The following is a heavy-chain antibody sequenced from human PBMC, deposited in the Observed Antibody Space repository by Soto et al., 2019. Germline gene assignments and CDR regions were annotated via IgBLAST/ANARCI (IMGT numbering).Heavy chain of an antibody. CDR1: GFIFSTYW. CDR2: INTDGSRT. V-gene: IGHV3-74*01. Sequence: EVQLVESGGGLGQPGGSLRLSCAASGFIFSTYWMHWVRQVPGKGLAWVSRINTDGSRTSYADSVKGRFTISRDNAKNTVYLQMNSLRAEDTAVYFCARVKSGSYDWFDPWAREPWSPSPQ. D-gene: IGHD3-10*01. J-gene: IGHJ5*02. CDR3: ARVKSGSYDWFDP.